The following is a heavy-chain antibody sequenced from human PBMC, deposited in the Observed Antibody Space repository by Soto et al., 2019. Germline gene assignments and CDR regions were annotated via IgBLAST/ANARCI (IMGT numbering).Heavy chain of an antibody. V-gene: IGHV1-69*13. D-gene: IGHD3-22*01. CDR3: ASIRYYYDSYYGMDV. CDR1: GGTFSSYA. CDR2: IIPIFGTA. J-gene: IGHJ6*02. Sequence: GASVKVSCKASGGTFSSYAISWVRQAPGQGLEWMGGIIPIFGTANYAQKFQGRVTITADESTSTAYMELSSLRSEDTAVYYCASIRYYYDSYYGMDVWGQGTTVTVSS.